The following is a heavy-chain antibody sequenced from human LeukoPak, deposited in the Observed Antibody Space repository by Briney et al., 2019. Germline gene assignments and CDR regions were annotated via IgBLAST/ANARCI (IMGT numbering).Heavy chain of an antibody. CDR3: AKARYSGSYTGGDYFDY. D-gene: IGHD1-26*01. J-gene: IGHJ4*02. CDR1: GFTFSSYG. Sequence: GGSLRLSCAASGFTFSSYGMHWVRQAPGKGLEWVAVISYDGSNKYYADSVKGRFTISRDNSKNTLYLQMNSLRAEDTAVYYCAKARYSGSYTGGDYFDYWGQGTLVTVSS. CDR2: ISYDGSNK. V-gene: IGHV3-30*18.